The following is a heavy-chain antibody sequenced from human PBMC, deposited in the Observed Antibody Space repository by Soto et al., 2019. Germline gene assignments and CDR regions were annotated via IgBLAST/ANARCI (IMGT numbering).Heavy chain of an antibody. CDR3: EDGIRGLCTVSAFLLNRSSDL. CDR2: MYHSAST. D-gene: IGHD2-15*01. Sequence: PGKGLEWIGYMYHSASTNYNPSLKSRVTISVDTSKNQFSLKLSSVTAADIFFFQAEDGIRGLCTVSAFLLNRSSDL. V-gene: IGHV4-30-2*02. J-gene: IGHJ2*01.